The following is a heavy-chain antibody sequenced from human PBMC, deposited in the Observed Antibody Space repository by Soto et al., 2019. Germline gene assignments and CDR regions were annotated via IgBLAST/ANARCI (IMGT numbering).Heavy chain of an antibody. CDR1: VGTFSSYA. D-gene: IGHD3-22*01. J-gene: IGHJ4*02. Sequence: VKVSCKASVGTFSSYAISWVRQAPGQGLEWMGGIIPIFGTANYAQKFQGRVTITADESTSTAYMELSSLRSEDTAVYYCASNYYDSSGRFDYWGQGTLVTVSS. V-gene: IGHV1-69*13. CDR2: IIPIFGTA. CDR3: ASNYYDSSGRFDY.